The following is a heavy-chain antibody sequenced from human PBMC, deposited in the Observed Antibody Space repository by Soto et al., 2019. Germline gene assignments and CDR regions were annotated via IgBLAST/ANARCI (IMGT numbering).Heavy chain of an antibody. CDR2: INAGNGNT. CDR3: ARESPAVGYCSGGSCYSMWFDP. J-gene: IGHJ5*02. Sequence: ASVKVSCKASGYTFTSYAMHWVRQAPGQRLEWMGWINAGNGNTKYSQKFQGRVTITRDTSASTAYMELSSLRSEDTAVYYCARESPAVGYCSGGSCYSMWFDPWGQGTLVTVSS. CDR1: GYTFTSYA. D-gene: IGHD2-15*01. V-gene: IGHV1-3*01.